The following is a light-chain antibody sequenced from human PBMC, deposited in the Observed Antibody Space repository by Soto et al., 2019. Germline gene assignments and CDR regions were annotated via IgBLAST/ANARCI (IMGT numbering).Light chain of an antibody. J-gene: IGKJ1*01. Sequence: EIVMTQSPVTLSVSPGERATLSCRASQSVSSNLAWYQQKPGQAPSLLIYGASTRATGIPARFSGSGSGTAFTLTISCLQSEDFGVYYCQQYNNWWTFGPGTKVDIK. V-gene: IGKV3D-15*01. CDR3: QQYNNWWT. CDR2: GAS. CDR1: QSVSSN.